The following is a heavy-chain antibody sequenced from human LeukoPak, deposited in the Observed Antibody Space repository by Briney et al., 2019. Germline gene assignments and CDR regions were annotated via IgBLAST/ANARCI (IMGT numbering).Heavy chain of an antibody. Sequence: GGSLRLSCAASGIRFSGAWMTWVRQAPGKGLEWVGRIKKKTDGETTDYAAPVKGRFIISRDDSKNTLYLQMNSLKAEDTAEYYCTTDCRSTCYGDGAFDIWGQGTMVTVSS. D-gene: IGHD2-2*01. CDR3: TTDCRSTCYGDGAFDI. J-gene: IGHJ3*02. CDR2: IKKKTDGETT. CDR1: GIRFSGAW. V-gene: IGHV3-15*01.